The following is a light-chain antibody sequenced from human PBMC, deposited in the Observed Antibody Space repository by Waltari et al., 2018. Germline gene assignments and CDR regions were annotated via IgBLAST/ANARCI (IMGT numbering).Light chain of an antibody. CDR3: CSYAGSGIYV. CDR1: SSDVGSYHL. J-gene: IGLJ1*01. Sequence: QSALTQPASVSGSPGQSITISCSGTSSDVGSYHLFSWFQQYPDKAPKLIIFEVNKRPSGVSNRFSGSKSGNTASLTISGLQAEDEADYYCCSYAGSGIYVFGTGAKVTVL. CDR2: EVN. V-gene: IGLV2-23*02.